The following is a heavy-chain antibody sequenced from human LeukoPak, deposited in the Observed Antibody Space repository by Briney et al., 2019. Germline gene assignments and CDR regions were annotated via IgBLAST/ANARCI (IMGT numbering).Heavy chain of an antibody. Sequence: SQTLSLTCAISGDSVSSNSAAWNWIRQSPSRGLEWLGRTYYRSKWYNDYVVSVKSRITINPDTSKNQFSLQLNSVTPEDTAVYYCARAAASVSRWPVTYYGMDVWGQGTTVTVSS. V-gene: IGHV6-1*01. J-gene: IGHJ6*02. CDR3: ARAAASVSRWPVTYYGMDV. D-gene: IGHD2-2*01. CDR2: TYYRSKWYN. CDR1: GDSVSSNSAA.